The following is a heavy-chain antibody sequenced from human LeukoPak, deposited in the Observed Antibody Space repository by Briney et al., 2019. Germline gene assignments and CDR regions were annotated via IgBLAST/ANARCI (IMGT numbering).Heavy chain of an antibody. J-gene: IGHJ3*02. CDR2: ISSSSSYI. CDR3: ARDMEEQWPSDAFDI. CDR1: GFTFSGYS. V-gene: IGHV3-21*01. Sequence: GGSLRPSCAASGFTFSGYSMNWVRQAPGKGLEWVSSISSSSSYIYYADSVKGRFTISRDNAKNSLYLQMNSLRAEDTAVYYCARDMEEQWPSDAFDIWGQGTMVTVSS. D-gene: IGHD6-19*01.